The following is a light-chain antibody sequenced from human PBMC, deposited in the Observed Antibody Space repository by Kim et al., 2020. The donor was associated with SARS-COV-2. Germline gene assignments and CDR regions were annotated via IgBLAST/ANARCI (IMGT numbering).Light chain of an antibody. CDR2: QDS. CDR3: QAWDSSTAYV. J-gene: IGLJ1*01. V-gene: IGLV3-1*01. CDR1: KLGDKY. Sequence: SYELTQPPSVSVSPGQTASITCSGDKLGDKYACWYQQKPGQSPVLVIYQDSKRPSGIPARFSGSNSGNTATLTISGSQAVDEADYYCQAWDSSTAYVFG.